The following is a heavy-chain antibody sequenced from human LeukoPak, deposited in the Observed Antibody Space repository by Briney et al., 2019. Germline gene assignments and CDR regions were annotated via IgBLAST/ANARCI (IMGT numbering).Heavy chain of an antibody. D-gene: IGHD6-13*01. J-gene: IGHJ4*02. Sequence: GGSLRLSCAASGFTFSDYSLNWVRQAPGKELEGVSCISGDSRYIYYADSLKGRSTISRDNAQNSLYLHMNNLRAEDTAVYYCARGPFGSSWSEFDYWGQGTLVTVSS. CDR2: ISGDSRYI. CDR3: ARGPFGSSWSEFDY. V-gene: IGHV3-21*06. CDR1: GFTFSDYS.